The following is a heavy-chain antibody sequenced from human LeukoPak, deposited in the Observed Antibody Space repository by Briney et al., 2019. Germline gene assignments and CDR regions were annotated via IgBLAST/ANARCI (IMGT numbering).Heavy chain of an antibody. CDR1: GYTFTSYY. Sequence: ASVKVSCKASGYTFTSYYMHWVRQAPGQGLEWMGIINPSGGSTSYAQKFQGRVTMTRDMSTSTVYMELSSLRSEDTAVYYCARGSLRYYYGSGSYYTLDYWGQGTLVTVSS. CDR2: INPSGGST. J-gene: IGHJ4*02. V-gene: IGHV1-46*01. D-gene: IGHD3-10*01. CDR3: ARGSLRYYYGSGSYYTLDY.